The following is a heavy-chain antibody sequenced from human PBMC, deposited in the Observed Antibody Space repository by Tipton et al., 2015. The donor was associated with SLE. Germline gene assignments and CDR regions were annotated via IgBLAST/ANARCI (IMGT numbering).Heavy chain of an antibody. Sequence: QVQLVQSGAEVRKPGASVKVSCKASGYTFTDSYMQWARQAPGQGLEWMGWINPKSGATNYAQKFQGRVTMIRDTSSSTAYMELSSLRSDDTAVYYCARGGGYSGFGGTFDYWGQGALVTVSS. J-gene: IGHJ4*02. CDR2: INPKSGAT. CDR1: GYTFTDSY. V-gene: IGHV1-2*02. CDR3: ARGGGYSGFGGTFDY. D-gene: IGHD5-12*01.